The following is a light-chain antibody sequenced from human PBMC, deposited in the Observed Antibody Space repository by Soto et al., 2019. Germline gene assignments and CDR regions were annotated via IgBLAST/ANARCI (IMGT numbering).Light chain of an antibody. CDR3: GADHGSGSNFMRV. J-gene: IGLJ3*02. CDR2: VGTGGIVG. V-gene: IGLV9-49*01. CDR1: SGHSNYK. Sequence: QLVLTQPRSASASLGASVRLTCTLSSGHSNYKVDWYQQRPGKGPRFVMRVGTGGIVGSKGDGIPDRFSVSALGLNRYLTIKDIQGEDESDYHCGADHGSGSNFMRVFGGGTKLTVL.